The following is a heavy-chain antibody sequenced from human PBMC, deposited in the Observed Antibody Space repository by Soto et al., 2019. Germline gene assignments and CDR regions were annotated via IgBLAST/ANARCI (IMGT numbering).Heavy chain of an antibody. D-gene: IGHD6-19*01. Sequence: PGGSLRLSCAASGFTVSSNYMSWVRRAPGKGLEWVSVIYSGGSTYYADSVKGRFTISRDNSKNTLYLQMNSLRAEDTAVYYCRMYSSGWSDFDYWGQGTLVTVSS. CDR1: GFTVSSNY. J-gene: IGHJ4*02. CDR2: IYSGGST. CDR3: RMYSSGWSDFDY. V-gene: IGHV3-53*01.